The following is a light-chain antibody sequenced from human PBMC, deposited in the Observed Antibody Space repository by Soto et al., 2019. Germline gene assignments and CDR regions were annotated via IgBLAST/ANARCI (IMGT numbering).Light chain of an antibody. CDR2: DVS. Sequence: QSVLTQPRSVSGSPGQSVTISSTGPSSDVGGYNYVSWYQQHPGKAPKLLIYDVSKRPSGVPDRFSGSKSGNTASLTISGFQAEDEADYFCCSYAGSYTWVCGGGTKLNVL. CDR1: SSDVGGYNY. V-gene: IGLV2-11*01. J-gene: IGLJ3*02. CDR3: CSYAGSYTWV.